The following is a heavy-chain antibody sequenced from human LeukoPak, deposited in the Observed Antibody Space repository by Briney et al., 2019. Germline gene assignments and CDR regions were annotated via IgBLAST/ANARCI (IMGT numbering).Heavy chain of an antibody. D-gene: IGHD3-22*01. CDR1: GGSISRYY. CDR3: ARVKSSGYYSAYYFDY. CDR2: XYYXGXX. J-gene: IGHJ4*02. Sequence: SETLSLTCTVSGGSISRYYWSWIRQPPGKGXXXXXXXYYXGXXXXXPXXXXXVXXXXDTSKNQFSLKLSSVTAADTAVYYCARVKSSGYYSAYYFDYWGQGTLVTVSS. V-gene: IGHV4-59*01.